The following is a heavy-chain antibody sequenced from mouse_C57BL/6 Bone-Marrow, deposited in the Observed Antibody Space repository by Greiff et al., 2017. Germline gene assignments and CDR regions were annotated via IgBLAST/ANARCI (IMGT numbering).Heavy chain of an antibody. V-gene: IGHV3-1*01. D-gene: IGHD1-1*01. CDR2: ISYSGST. Sequence: VQLKESGPGLVKPSQSLSLTCTVTGYSITSGYDWHWIRHFPGNKLEWMGYISYSGSTNYNPSLKSRISITHDTSKNHFFLKLNSVTTEDTATYYCASSHYYGSSSFAYWGQGTLVTVSA. J-gene: IGHJ3*01. CDR1: GYSITSGYD. CDR3: ASSHYYGSSSFAY.